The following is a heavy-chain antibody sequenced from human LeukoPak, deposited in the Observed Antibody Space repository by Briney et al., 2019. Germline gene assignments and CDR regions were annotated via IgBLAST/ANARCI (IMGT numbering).Heavy chain of an antibody. CDR3: ASGSLTRNAFDI. V-gene: IGHV4-38-2*01. D-gene: IGHD1-26*01. J-gene: IGHJ3*02. CDR2: ISHRGST. Sequence: PSETLSLTCVVCGYSISSGYYWGWIRQPPGKGLEWIGTISHRGSTYYSPSLKSRLTTSVDTSKDHFSLKLGSVTAADTAIYYCASGSLTRNAFDIWGQGTMVTVSS. CDR1: GYSISSGYY.